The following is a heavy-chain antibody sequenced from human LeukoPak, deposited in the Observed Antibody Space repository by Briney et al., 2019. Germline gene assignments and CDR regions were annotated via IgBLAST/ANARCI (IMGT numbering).Heavy chain of an antibody. D-gene: IGHD6-19*01. CDR3: ARLGVVEGQWLGYFDY. V-gene: IGHV5-51*01. CDR1: GYSFSSYW. CDR2: IYPGDSDT. Sequence: GESLKISCKGSGYSFSSYWIGWVRQMPGKGLEWTGIIYPGDSDTRYSPSFQGQVTISADKSISTAYLQWSRLKASDTAMYYCARLGVVEGQWLGYFDYWGQGTLVRVSS. J-gene: IGHJ4*02.